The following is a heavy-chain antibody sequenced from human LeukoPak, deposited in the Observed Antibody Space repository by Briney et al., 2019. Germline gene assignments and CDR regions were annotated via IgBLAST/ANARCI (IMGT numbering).Heavy chain of an antibody. J-gene: IGHJ4*02. CDR1: GITISSYW. CDR2: IKQDGSEK. V-gene: IGHV3-7*01. CDR3: ATGGSVGNN. Sequence: GGSLRLSCAASGITISSYWMSWVRQAPGKGLEWVANIKQDGSEKQYVDSVKGRFTISRDNAKNSLYLQMNSLRIEDTAVYYCATGGSVGNNWGQGTLVTVSS. D-gene: IGHD1/OR15-1a*01.